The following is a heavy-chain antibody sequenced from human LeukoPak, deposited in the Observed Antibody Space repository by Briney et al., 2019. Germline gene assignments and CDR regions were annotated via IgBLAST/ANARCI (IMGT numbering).Heavy chain of an antibody. J-gene: IGHJ4*02. Sequence: GGSLRLSCAASGFTFSTYDMSWFRQAPGKGLEWVAVISYDGSNKYYADSVKGRFTISRDNSKNTLYLQMNSLRAEDTAVYYCARVRDYGDYSLDYWGQGTLVTVSS. CDR2: ISYDGSNK. CDR1: GFTFSTYD. V-gene: IGHV3-30-3*01. D-gene: IGHD4-17*01. CDR3: ARVRDYGDYSLDY.